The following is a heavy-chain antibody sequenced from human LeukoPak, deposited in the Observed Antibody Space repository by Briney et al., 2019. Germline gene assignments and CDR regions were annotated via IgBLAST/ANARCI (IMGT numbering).Heavy chain of an antibody. Sequence: GESLKISCKGSGYSFTSYWIGWVRQMPGKGLEWMGIIYPGDSDTRYSPSFQGQVTISAAKSVSTTFLQWNSLQASDTAMYFCATTVGGSYYHGAFDVWGQGTMVTVSS. CDR1: GYSFTSYW. CDR3: ATTVGGSYYHGAFDV. D-gene: IGHD1-26*01. J-gene: IGHJ3*01. CDR2: IYPGDSDT. V-gene: IGHV5-51*01.